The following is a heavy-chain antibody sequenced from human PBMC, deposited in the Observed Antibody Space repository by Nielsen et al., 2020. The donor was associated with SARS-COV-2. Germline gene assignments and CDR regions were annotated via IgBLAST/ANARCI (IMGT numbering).Heavy chain of an antibody. CDR1: GFTFSSYS. V-gene: IGHV3-21*01. CDR2: ISSSSSYI. Sequence: GESLKISCAASGFTFSSYSMNWVRQAPGKGVEWVSSISSSSSYICYADSVKGRFTISRDNAKNSLYLQMNSLRAEDTAVYYCARGTSYLKAPGIAARGYAFDIWGQGTMVTVSS. D-gene: IGHD6-6*01. J-gene: IGHJ3*02. CDR3: ARGTSYLKAPGIAARGYAFDI.